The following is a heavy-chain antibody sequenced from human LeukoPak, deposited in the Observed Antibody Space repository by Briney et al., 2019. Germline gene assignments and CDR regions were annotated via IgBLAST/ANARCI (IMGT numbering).Heavy chain of an antibody. J-gene: IGHJ4*02. CDR2: MNPNSGNT. Sequence: ASVKVSCKASGYTFTSYDINWVRQAAGQGLEWMGWMNPNSGNTCYAQKFQGRVTMTRNTSISTAYMELSSLRSEDTAVYYCARVKRGYSNYALGYWGQGTLVTVSS. V-gene: IGHV1-8*01. CDR3: ARVKRGYSNYALGY. CDR1: GYTFTSYD. D-gene: IGHD4-11*01.